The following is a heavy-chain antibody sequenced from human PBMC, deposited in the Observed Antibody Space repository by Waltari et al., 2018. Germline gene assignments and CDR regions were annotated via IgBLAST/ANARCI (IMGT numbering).Heavy chain of an antibody. CDR1: GFTFNNFC. J-gene: IGHJ4*02. CDR3: AKEGPAYAEDYFDR. CDR2: LRYDGRNK. Sequence: QVQVEESRGGVVQPGWSLRLSCAASGFTFNNFCVHWVRQAPGKGREWVASLRYDGRNKFYSDAVKGRFTISRDSYKNNIYLQMRNLRRNDTAVYYCAKEGPAYAEDYFDRWGQGALVTVSS. V-gene: IGHV3-30*02. D-gene: IGHD4-17*01.